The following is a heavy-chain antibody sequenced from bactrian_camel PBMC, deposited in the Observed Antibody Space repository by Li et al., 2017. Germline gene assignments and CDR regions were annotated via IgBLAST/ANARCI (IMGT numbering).Heavy chain of an antibody. CDR2: IDFGTGGT. CDR3: AAGPSTVAWKQRPNYRY. J-gene: IGHJ4*01. CDR1: RSSHDIHSGYC. Sequence: DVQLVESGGGSVQVGGSLRLSCVASRSSHDIHSGYCMGWFRQVPGKEREGVAAIDFGTGGTNYDDSVKGRFTGSQDYAKRTVYLQMNNLKPEDSAMYYCAAGPSTVAWKQRPNYRYWGQGTQVTVS. D-gene: IGHD1*01. V-gene: IGHV3S40*01.